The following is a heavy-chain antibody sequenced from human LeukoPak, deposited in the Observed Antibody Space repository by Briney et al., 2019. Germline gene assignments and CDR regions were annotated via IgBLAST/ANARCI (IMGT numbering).Heavy chain of an antibody. V-gene: IGHV1-18*01. CDR2: ISAYNGNT. J-gene: IGHJ6*03. Sequence: ASVKVSCKASGYTFTSYGISWVRQAPGQGLEWMGWISAYNGNTNYAQKFQGRVTITADESTSTAYMELSSLRSEDTAVYYCATPQGPQDYYYYMDVWGKGTTVTVSS. CDR3: ATPQGPQDYYYYMDV. CDR1: GYTFTSYG.